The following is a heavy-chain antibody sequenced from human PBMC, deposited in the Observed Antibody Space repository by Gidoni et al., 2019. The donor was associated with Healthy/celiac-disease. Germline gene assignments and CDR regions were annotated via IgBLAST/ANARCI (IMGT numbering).Heavy chain of an antibody. CDR1: GFTSSTYG. CDR3: ARPRDTMVRGVIDAFDI. V-gene: IGHV3-33*01. CDR2: IWYDGSNK. D-gene: IGHD3-10*01. J-gene: IGHJ3*02. Sequence: QVQLVASGGGGVQPGRSLSLSCAASGFTSSTYGMHWVRQAPGKGLEWVAVIWYDGSNKYYADSVKGRFTISRDNSKNTLYLQMNSLRAEDTAVYYCARPRDTMVRGVIDAFDIWGQGTMVTVSS.